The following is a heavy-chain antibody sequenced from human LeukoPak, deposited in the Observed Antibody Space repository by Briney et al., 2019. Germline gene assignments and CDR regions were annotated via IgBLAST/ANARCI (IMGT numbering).Heavy chain of an antibody. Sequence: GASVKVSCKASGYTFSGNFIHWVRQAPGQGLEWMGRIIPILGIANYAQKFQGRVTITADKSTSTAYMELSSLRSEDTAVYYCARLRLGDGYNSPVDYWGQGTLVTVSS. CDR2: IIPILGIA. CDR1: GYTFSGNF. CDR3: ARLRLGDGYNSPVDY. D-gene: IGHD5-24*01. J-gene: IGHJ4*02. V-gene: IGHV1-69*02.